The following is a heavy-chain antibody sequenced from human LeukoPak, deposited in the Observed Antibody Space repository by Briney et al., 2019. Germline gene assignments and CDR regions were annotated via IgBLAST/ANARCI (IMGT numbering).Heavy chain of an antibody. CDR3: ARARRIQLWSTLDC. Sequence: PGGSLRLSCAASGFTFSSYEMNWVRQAPGKGLEWVSYISSSGSTIYYADSVKGRFTISRDNAKNSLYLQMNSLRAEDTAVYYCARARRIQLWSTLDCWGQGTLVTVSS. D-gene: IGHD5-18*01. J-gene: IGHJ4*02. CDR1: GFTFSSYE. CDR2: ISSSGSTI. V-gene: IGHV3-48*03.